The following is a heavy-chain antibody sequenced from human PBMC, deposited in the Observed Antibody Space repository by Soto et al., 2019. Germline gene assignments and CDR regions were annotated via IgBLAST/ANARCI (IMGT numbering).Heavy chain of an antibody. CDR2: ISGSDGKT. CDR1: GFSFGSYA. D-gene: IGHD3-16*01. CDR3: ARGSYLDY. J-gene: IGHJ4*02. Sequence: PGGSLRLSCVASGFSFGSYALTWVRQAPGKGLERVSTISGSDGKTFYADAVKGRFSISRDISQSTLYLQMNSLRDDDTAIYYCARGSYLDYCGQGTRVTGS. V-gene: IGHV3-23*01.